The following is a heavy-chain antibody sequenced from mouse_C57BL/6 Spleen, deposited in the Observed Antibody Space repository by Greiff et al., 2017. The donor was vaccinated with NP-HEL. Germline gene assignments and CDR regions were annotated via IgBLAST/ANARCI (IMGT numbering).Heavy chain of an antibody. CDR2: IYPGDGDT. CDR3: ARRGFYDGYYYAMDY. CDR1: GYAFSSSW. J-gene: IGHJ4*01. D-gene: IGHD2-3*01. V-gene: IGHV1-82*01. Sequence: QVQLKESGPELVKPGASVKISCKASGYAFSSSWMNWVKQRPGKGLEWIGRIYPGDGDTNYNGKFKGKATLTADKSSSTAYMQLSSQTSEDSAVYFCARRGFYDGYYYAMDYWGQGTSVTVSA.